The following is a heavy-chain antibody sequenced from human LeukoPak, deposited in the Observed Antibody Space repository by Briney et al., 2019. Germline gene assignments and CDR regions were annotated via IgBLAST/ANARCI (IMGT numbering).Heavy chain of an antibody. J-gene: IGHJ4*02. D-gene: IGHD3-10*01. Sequence: SETLSLTCTVSGGSISSSSYYWGWIRQPPGKGLEWIGSIYYSGSTYYNPSLKSRVTISVDTSKNQFSLKLSSVTAADTAVYYCAGSYGSGSTFDYWGQGTLVTVSS. CDR2: IYYSGST. V-gene: IGHV4-39*07. CDR3: AGSYGSGSTFDY. CDR1: GGSISSSSYY.